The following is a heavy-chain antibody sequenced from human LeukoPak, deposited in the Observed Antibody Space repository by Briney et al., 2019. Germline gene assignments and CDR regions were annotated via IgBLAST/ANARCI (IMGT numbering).Heavy chain of an antibody. CDR3: ARAPRNYDFWSGYYSFDY. Sequence: GGSLRLSCAASGFTFSSYAMSWVRQAPGKGLEWVSAISGSGGSTYYADSVKGRFTISRDNAKNSLYLQMNSLRAEDTAVYYCARAPRNYDFWSGYYSFDYWGQGTLVTVSS. D-gene: IGHD3-3*01. CDR2: ISGSGGST. CDR1: GFTFSSYA. V-gene: IGHV3-23*01. J-gene: IGHJ4*02.